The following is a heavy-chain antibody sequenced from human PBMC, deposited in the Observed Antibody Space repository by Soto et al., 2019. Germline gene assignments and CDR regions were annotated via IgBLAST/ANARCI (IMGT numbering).Heavy chain of an antibody. CDR3: ARAYDSSGYYFPGY. D-gene: IGHD3-22*01. Sequence: QVQLQESGPGLVKPSETLSLTCTVSGGSVSSGSYYRSWIRQPPGKGLEWIGYIYYSGSTNYNPSLKSRVTISVDTSKNQFSLKLSSVTAADTAVYYCARAYDSSGYYFPGYWGQGTLVTVSS. J-gene: IGHJ4*02. CDR1: GGSVSSGSYY. CDR2: IYYSGST. V-gene: IGHV4-61*01.